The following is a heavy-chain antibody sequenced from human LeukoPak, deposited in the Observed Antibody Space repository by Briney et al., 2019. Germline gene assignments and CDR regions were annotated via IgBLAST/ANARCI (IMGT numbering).Heavy chain of an antibody. CDR2: ISGSGGST. Sequence: GGSLRLSCAASGFTFSSYAMSWVRQAPGKGLEWVSAISGSGGSTYYADSVKGRFTISRDNSKNTLYLQMNSLRAEDTAVYYCAKDWAPHYDSSGYYLDAFDIWGQGTMVTVSS. D-gene: IGHD3-22*01. CDR1: GFTFSSYA. V-gene: IGHV3-23*01. J-gene: IGHJ3*02. CDR3: AKDWAPHYDSSGYYLDAFDI.